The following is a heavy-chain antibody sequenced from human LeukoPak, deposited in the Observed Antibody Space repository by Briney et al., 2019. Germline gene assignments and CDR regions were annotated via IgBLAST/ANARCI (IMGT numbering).Heavy chain of an antibody. V-gene: IGHV3-23*01. CDR2: ISGSGGST. D-gene: IGHD3-10*01. CDR1: GFTFSSYA. Sequence: PGGSLRLSCAASGFTFSSYAMSWVRQAPGKGLEWVSAISGSGGSTYYADSVKGRFTISRDNSKNTLYLQMNSLRAEDTAVYYCARERASESYYKAPPFDYCGQGTLVTVSS. CDR3: ARERASESYYKAPPFDY. J-gene: IGHJ4*02.